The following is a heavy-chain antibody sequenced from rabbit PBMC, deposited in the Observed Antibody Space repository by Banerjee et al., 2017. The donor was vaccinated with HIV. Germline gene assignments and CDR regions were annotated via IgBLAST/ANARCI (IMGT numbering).Heavy chain of an antibody. CDR3: ARDIFSGGMGDL. D-gene: IGHD1-1*01. V-gene: IGHV1S45*01. Sequence: QEPLVESGGGLVQPGGSLKLSCTASGFDFSSYYMSWVRQAPGKGLEWIGCISTGDGSTHYASWAKGRFTISKTSSTTVTLQMTSLTAADTATYFCARDIFSGGMGDLWGPGTLVTVS. CDR2: ISTGDGST. J-gene: IGHJ4*01. CDR1: GFDFSSYYM.